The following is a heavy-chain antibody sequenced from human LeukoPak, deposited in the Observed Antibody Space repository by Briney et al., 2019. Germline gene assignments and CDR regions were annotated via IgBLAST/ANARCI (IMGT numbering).Heavy chain of an antibody. J-gene: IGHJ3*02. CDR3: ARVLYYYDSSGYSNDAFDI. V-gene: IGHV1-46*01. D-gene: IGHD3-22*01. CDR1: GYTFTSYY. Sequence: ASLKVSCKASGYTFTSYYMHWVRQAPGQGLEWMGLINPSGGSTSYAQKFQGRVTMTRDTSTSTVYMELSSLRSEDTAVYYCARVLYYYDSSGYSNDAFDIWGQGTMVTVSS. CDR2: INPSGGST.